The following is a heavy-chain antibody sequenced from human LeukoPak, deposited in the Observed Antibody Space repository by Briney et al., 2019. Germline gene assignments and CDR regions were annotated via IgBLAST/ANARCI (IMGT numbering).Heavy chain of an antibody. J-gene: IGHJ4*01. CDR3: ATRAPYSSSWYDAY. D-gene: IGHD6-13*01. V-gene: IGHV4-39*01. Sequence: PSETLCLTCTVSGGSISSSSYYWGCIRQPPGKGLEWIGSIYYSGSTYYNPSLKSRVTISVDTSKNQFSLKLSSVTAADTAVYYCATRAPYSSSWYDAYWGQGSLVTVSS. CDR1: GGSISSSSYY. CDR2: IYYSGST.